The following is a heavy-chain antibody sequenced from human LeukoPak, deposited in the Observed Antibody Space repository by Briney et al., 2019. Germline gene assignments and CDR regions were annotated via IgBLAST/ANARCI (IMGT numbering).Heavy chain of an antibody. CDR3: ARSAYNYGYVYFDH. V-gene: IGHV1-2*02. Sequence: GASVKVSCKASGYTFTGCFIHYVRQAPGQGLEWMGWIDPNSDNIRYSETFKDRVTMTRDTSTNTAYMELSWLRSDDMAVYYCARSAYNYGYVYFDHWGQGTLVIVSS. CDR2: IDPNSDNI. D-gene: IGHD5-18*01. CDR1: GYTFTGCF. J-gene: IGHJ4*02.